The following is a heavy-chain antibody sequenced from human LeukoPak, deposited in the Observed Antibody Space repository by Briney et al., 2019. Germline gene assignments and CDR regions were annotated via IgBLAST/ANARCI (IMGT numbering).Heavy chain of an antibody. V-gene: IGHV3-30*02. Sequence: PGGSLRLSCAASGFTFSSYGMHWVRQAPGKGLEWVAFIRYDGSNKYYADSVKGRFTISRDNSKNTLYLQMNSLRAEDTAVYYCAKATPTSYYYGSGSPDYWGQGTPVTVSS. CDR3: AKATPTSYYYGSGSPDY. CDR1: GFTFSSYG. D-gene: IGHD3-10*01. CDR2: IRYDGSNK. J-gene: IGHJ4*02.